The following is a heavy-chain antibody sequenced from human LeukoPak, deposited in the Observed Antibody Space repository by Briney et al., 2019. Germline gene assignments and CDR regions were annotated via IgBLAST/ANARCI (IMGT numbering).Heavy chain of an antibody. CDR3: ARHSGSGWQALGY. CDR2: TSYNGNT. J-gene: IGHJ4*02. V-gene: IGHV1-18*04. D-gene: IGHD6-19*01. Sequence: ASVKVPCKASGYTFSNYGISWVRQVPGLGLEWMGWTSYNGNTNYAQKFQDRVTMTTDTSTTTAYMELRSLESDDTAVYYCARHSGSGWQALGYWGQGTLVTVSS. CDR1: GYTFSNYG.